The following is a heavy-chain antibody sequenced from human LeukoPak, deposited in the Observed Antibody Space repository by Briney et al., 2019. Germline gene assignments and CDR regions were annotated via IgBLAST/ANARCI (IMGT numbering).Heavy chain of an antibody. CDR2: ISYDGSNK. CDR3: AKEVGGYDFPDYFDY. D-gene: IGHD5-12*01. J-gene: IGHJ4*02. V-gene: IGHV3-30*18. CDR1: GFTFSSYG. Sequence: GGSLRLSCAASGFTFSSYGMHWVRQAPGKGLEWVAVISYDGSNKYYADSVKGRFTISRDNSKNTLYLQMNSLRAEDTAVYYCAKEVGGYDFPDYFDYWGQGTLVTVSS.